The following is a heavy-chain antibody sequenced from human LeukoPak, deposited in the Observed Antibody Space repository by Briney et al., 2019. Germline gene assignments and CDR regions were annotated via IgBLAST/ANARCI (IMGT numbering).Heavy chain of an antibody. J-gene: IGHJ6*03. Sequence: GASVKVSCKASGYTFTGYYMHWVRQAPGQGLEWMGWMSPNSGDTGYAQKFQGRVTMTRNTSMSTAYMELRSLRSDDTAVYYCARRGGKNYGDYVVYDKYMDVWGTGTTVTVSS. CDR3: ARRGGKNYGDYVVYDKYMDV. V-gene: IGHV1-8*02. CDR2: MSPNSGDT. CDR1: GYTFTGYY. D-gene: IGHD4-17*01.